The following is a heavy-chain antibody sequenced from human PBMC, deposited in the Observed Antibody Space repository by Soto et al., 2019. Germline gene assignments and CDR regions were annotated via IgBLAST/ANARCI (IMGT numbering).Heavy chain of an antibody. V-gene: IGHV4-59*01. CDR1: GGSISSYY. Sequence: SETLSLTCTVSGGSISSYYWSWIRQPPGKGLEWIGYIYYSGSTNYNPSLKSRVTISVDTSKNQFSLKLSSVTAADTAVYYCARVQVAYYYDSSGPYYFDYWGQGTLVTV. D-gene: IGHD3-22*01. CDR2: IYYSGST. CDR3: ARVQVAYYYDSSGPYYFDY. J-gene: IGHJ4*02.